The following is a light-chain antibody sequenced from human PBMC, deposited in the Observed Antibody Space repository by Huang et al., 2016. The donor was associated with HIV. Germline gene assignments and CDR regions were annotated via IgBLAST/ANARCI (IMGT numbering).Light chain of an antibody. CDR1: QSLLDSSEFNY. CDR2: LAS. Sequence: DIVMTQSPLFLPVSPGAPASISCTSSQSLLDSSEFNYLDWYRQKPGQSPQLLIYLASNWAAGVPVKFSGSGSGTNFTLTISGVEPEDAAIYYCMQALQTPRAFGQGTRLEIK. J-gene: IGKJ1*01. CDR3: MQALQTPRA. V-gene: IGKV2-28*01.